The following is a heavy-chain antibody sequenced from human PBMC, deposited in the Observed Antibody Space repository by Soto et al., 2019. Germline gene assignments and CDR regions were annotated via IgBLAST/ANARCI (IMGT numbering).Heavy chain of an antibody. CDR2: INPNSGGT. CDR3: ARDQGITMVRGVIISSILFPNYYFDY. V-gene: IGHV1-2*04. Sequence: ASVKVSCKASGYTFTGYYMHWVRQAPGQGLEWMGWINPNSGGTNYAQKFQGWVTMTRDTSISTAYMELSRLRSDDTAVYYCARDQGITMVRGVIISSILFPNYYFDYWGQGTLVTVSS. D-gene: IGHD3-10*01. J-gene: IGHJ4*02. CDR1: GYTFTGYY.